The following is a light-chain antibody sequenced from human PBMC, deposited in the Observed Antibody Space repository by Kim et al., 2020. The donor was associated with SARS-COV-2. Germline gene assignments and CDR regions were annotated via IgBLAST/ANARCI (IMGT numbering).Light chain of an antibody. CDR3: ASYAGSDNWV. J-gene: IGLJ3*02. CDR1: SSDVGGYNY. CDR2: EVS. Sequence: QSALTQPPSASGSPGQSVTISCTGTSSDVGGYNYVSWYQQHPGKAPKLMIYEVSKWPSGVPDRFSGSKSGNTASLTVSGLQAEDEADYYCASYAGSDNWVFGGGTQLTVL. V-gene: IGLV2-8*01.